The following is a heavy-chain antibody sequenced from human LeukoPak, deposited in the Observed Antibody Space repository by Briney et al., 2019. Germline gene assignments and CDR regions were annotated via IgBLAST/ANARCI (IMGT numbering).Heavy chain of an antibody. J-gene: IGHJ6*02. V-gene: IGHV3-30-3*01. CDR3: ARVDSSGWLISGMDV. Sequence: GGSLRLSCAASGFTFTSYAFHWVRQAPGKGLEWVPAISYDGGKKLYADSVKGRFTIFRDNSKNTVYLQMTSLRAEDTAVFFCARVDSSGWLISGMDVWAQGTTVSVPS. CDR2: ISYDGGKK. CDR1: GFTFTSYA. D-gene: IGHD6-19*01.